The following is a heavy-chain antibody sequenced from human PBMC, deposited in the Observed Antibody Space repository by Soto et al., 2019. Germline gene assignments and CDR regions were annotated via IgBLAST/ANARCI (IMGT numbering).Heavy chain of an antibody. CDR3: AKDQGRNLGYCSSTSCTHWDY. CDR2: ISGSGGST. Sequence: EVQLLESGGGLVQPGGSLRLSCAASGFTFSSYAMSWVRQAPGKGLEWVSAISGSGGSTYYADSVKGRFTISRDNSKNTLYLQMNSLRAEDTAVYYCAKDQGRNLGYCSSTSCTHWDYWGQGTLVTVSS. V-gene: IGHV3-23*01. J-gene: IGHJ4*02. CDR1: GFTFSSYA. D-gene: IGHD2-2*01.